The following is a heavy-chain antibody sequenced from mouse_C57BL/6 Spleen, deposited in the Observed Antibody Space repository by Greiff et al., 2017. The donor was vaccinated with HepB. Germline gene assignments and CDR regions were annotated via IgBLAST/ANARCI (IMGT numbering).Heavy chain of an antibody. V-gene: IGHV1-50*01. CDR3: ARGREYYYGSSYDY. CDR2: IDPSDSYT. J-gene: IGHJ2*01. D-gene: IGHD1-1*01. CDR1: GYTFTSYW. Sequence: QVQLQQSGAELVKPGASVKLSCKASGYTFTSYWMQWVKQRPGQGLEWIGEIDPSDSYTNYNQKFKGKATLTVDTSSSTAYMQLSSLTSEDSAVDYCARGREYYYGSSYDYWGQGTTLTVSS.